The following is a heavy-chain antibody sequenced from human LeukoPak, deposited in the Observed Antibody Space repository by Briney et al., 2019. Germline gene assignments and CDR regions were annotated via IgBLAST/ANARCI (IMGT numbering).Heavy chain of an antibody. CDR2: ISGSGGST. CDR1: GSTFSSYA. CDR3: AKGRWFGELELHY. Sequence: GGSLRLSCAASGSTFSSYAMSWVRQAPGKGLEWVSAISGSGGSTYYADSVKGRFTISRDNSKNTLYLQMNSLRAEDTAVYYCAKGRWFGELELHYWGQGTLVTVSS. J-gene: IGHJ4*02. V-gene: IGHV3-23*01. D-gene: IGHD3-10*01.